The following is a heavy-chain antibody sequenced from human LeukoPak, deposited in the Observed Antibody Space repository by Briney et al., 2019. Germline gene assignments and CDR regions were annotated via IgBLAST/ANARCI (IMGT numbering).Heavy chain of an antibody. V-gene: IGHV3-66*01. J-gene: IGHJ4*02. Sequence: GGSLRLSCATSGFTVSSNYMSWVRQAPGKGLEWVSVIYSGGSTYYADSVKGRFTISRDNSKNTLYLQMNSLRAEDTAVYYCARAPVLYDSSGYYSDYWGQGTLVTVSS. CDR3: ARAPVLYDSSGYYSDY. CDR1: GFTVSSNY. D-gene: IGHD3-22*01. CDR2: IYSGGST.